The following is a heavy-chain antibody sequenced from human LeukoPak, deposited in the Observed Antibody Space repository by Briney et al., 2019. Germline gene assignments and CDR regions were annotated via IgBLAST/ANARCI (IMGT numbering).Heavy chain of an antibody. CDR3: ARDRYSSGWYRDYYYYYGMDV. V-gene: IGHV4-39*07. CDR1: GGSISSSSYY. CDR2: IYYSGST. D-gene: IGHD6-19*01. Sequence: SETLSLTCTVSGGSISSSSYYWGWIRQPPGKGLEWIGSIYYSGSTNYNPSLKSRVTISVDTSKNQFSLKLSSVTAADTAVYYCARDRYSSGWYRDYYYYYGMDVWGQGTTVTVSS. J-gene: IGHJ6*02.